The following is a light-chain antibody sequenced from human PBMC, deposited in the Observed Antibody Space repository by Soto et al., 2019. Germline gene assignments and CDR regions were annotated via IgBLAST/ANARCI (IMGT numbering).Light chain of an antibody. V-gene: IGLV1-40*01. J-gene: IGLJ3*02. CDR2: GNV. Sequence: QSVLTQPPSVSGAPGQRIIISCTGRSSNIGAGFDVHWYQQLPGTSPKLLIFGNVNRPSGVPDRFSGAKSGTAASLAITGLQAEDEADYFCQSYDNSLRGWAFGGGTKLTVL. CDR1: SSNIGAGFD. CDR3: QSYDNSLRGWA.